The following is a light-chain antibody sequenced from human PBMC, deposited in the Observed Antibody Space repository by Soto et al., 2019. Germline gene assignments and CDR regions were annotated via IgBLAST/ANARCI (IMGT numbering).Light chain of an antibody. J-gene: IGKJ5*01. Sequence: EIVLAQSPATLSLSPGERATLSCRASQSVSSSFLAWYQQKPGQAPRLLIYGASSRATGIPDRFSGSGSGTDFPLTINRLEPEDFAVSYCQRYGNSPRIMFAPGTRLEIK. CDR3: QRYGNSPRIM. CDR1: QSVSSSF. V-gene: IGKV3-20*01. CDR2: GAS.